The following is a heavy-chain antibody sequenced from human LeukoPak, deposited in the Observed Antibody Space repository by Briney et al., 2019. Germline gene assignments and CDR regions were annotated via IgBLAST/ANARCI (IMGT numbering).Heavy chain of an antibody. J-gene: IGHJ6*02. Sequence: GGPLRLSCAASGFTFSSYAMHWVRQAPGKGLEWVAVISYDGSNKYYADSVKGRFTTSRDNSKNTLYLQMNSLRAEDTAVYYCARDFFREQGDYVWGSYRWSYYYGMDVWGQGTTVTVSS. CDR2: ISYDGSNK. CDR3: ARDFFREQGDYVWGSYRWSYYYGMDV. D-gene: IGHD3-16*02. CDR1: GFTFSSYA. V-gene: IGHV3-30-3*01.